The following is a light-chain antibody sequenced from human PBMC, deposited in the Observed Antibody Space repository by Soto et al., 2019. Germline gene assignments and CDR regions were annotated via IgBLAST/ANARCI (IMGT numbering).Light chain of an antibody. CDR3: QQYGSSPLT. V-gene: IGKV3-20*01. Sequence: EIVLMQSPGTLSLSPGERATLSCRASQTLRRTYIAWYQQKPGQAPRVLIYGASTGATGIPARFSGSGSGTEFTLTISSLQSEDFAVYYCQQYGSSPLTFGGGTKVDIK. CDR2: GAS. CDR1: QTLRRTY. J-gene: IGKJ4*01.